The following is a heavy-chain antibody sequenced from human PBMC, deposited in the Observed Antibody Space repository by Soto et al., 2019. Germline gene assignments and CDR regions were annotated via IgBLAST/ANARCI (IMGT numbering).Heavy chain of an antibody. D-gene: IGHD1-26*01. V-gene: IGHV1-69*01. CDR1: GDNFRTNA. J-gene: IGHJ4*02. CDR3: ARGPYSGSYTHFEN. CDR2: IIPIYGRA. Sequence: QVQLVQSGTVVKWPGSSVRVSCKVSGDNFRTNAINWVRQAPGQGLEWMGGIIPIYGRADAIERFLGRVTITADESTRTAYMELAGPRADDTALYYCARGPYSGSYTHFENWGQGTLITVSS.